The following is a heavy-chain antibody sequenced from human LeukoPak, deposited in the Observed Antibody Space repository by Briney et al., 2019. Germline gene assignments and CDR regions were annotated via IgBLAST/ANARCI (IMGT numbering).Heavy chain of an antibody. Sequence: SQTLSLTCAISGDSVSSTSAAWNWIRQSPSRGLEWLGGTYYRSQWYSEYAASVISRITINSDTSKNQFSLQLNSVTPGDTAVYYCARGVNYSFDYWGQGTLVTVSS. D-gene: IGHD1-7*01. J-gene: IGHJ4*02. CDR3: ARGVNYSFDY. CDR1: GDSVSSTSAA. CDR2: TYYRSQWYS. V-gene: IGHV6-1*01.